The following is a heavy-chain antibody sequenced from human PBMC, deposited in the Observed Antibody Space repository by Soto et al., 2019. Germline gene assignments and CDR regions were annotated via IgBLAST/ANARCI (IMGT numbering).Heavy chain of an antibody. J-gene: IGHJ4*02. V-gene: IGHV3-7*01. CDR1: GFTFSSYA. CDR2: ISQNGSKK. D-gene: IGHD4-17*01. Sequence: GGSLRLSCAASGFTFSSYAMSWVRQAPGKGLEWVSAISQNGSKKYHAESVKGRFTISRDNAKNSLYLQMNSLRAEDTAVYYCARDESVSTVNDYWGQGTLVTVSS. CDR3: ARDESVSTVNDY.